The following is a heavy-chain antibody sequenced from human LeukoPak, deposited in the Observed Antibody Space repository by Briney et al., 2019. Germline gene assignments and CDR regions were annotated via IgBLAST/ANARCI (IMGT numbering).Heavy chain of an antibody. CDR3: ARRKAVAGTDYYYYGMDV. CDR2: IYPGDSDT. D-gene: IGHD6-19*01. Sequence: GESLKISCKGSGYSFTSYWIGLVRQMPGKGLEWMGIIYPGDSDTRYSPSLQGQVTISADKPISPAYPQWRSLRASDTAMYYCARRKAVAGTDYYYYGMDVWGQGTTVTVSS. CDR1: GYSFTSYW. J-gene: IGHJ6*02. V-gene: IGHV5-51*01.